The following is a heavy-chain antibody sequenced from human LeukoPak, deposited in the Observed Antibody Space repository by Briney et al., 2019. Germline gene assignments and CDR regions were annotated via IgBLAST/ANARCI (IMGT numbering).Heavy chain of an antibody. CDR2: ISASGSST. Sequence: SGGSLRLSCAASGFTFSNYVMSWVRQAPGRGLEWVSAISASGSSTYHADSVKGRFTISRNNAKNSLHLQMNSLRAEDTAVYYCARDSSGTDIWGQGTMVTVSS. CDR1: GFTFSNYV. J-gene: IGHJ3*02. D-gene: IGHD3-10*01. CDR3: ARDSSGTDI. V-gene: IGHV3-23*01.